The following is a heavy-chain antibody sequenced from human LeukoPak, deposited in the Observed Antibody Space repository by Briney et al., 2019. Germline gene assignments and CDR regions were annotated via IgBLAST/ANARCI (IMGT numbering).Heavy chain of an antibody. CDR2: IIPIFGAA. CDR3: ASQEAAADSLDY. J-gene: IGHJ4*02. V-gene: IGHV1-69*13. CDR1: GGTFSSCA. D-gene: IGHD6-13*01. Sequence: SVKVSCKASGGTFSSCAISWVRQAPGQGLEWMGGIIPIFGAANYAQKFQGRVTITADESTSTAYMELSSLRSEDTAVYYCASQEAAADSLDYWGQETLLTVSS.